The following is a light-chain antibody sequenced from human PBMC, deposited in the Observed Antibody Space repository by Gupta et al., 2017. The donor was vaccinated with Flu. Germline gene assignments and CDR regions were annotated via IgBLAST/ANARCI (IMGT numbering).Light chain of an antibody. CDR3: AAWDVSLNGPV. Sequence: QSVLTQPPSASGTPGQSVTISCSGSSSNIGTNTLNWYQQIPGTAPKLLIYSINQRPSGVPDRFSGSKSGTSASLAISGLQSEDEGDYYCAAWDVSLNGPVFGGGTKLTVL. J-gene: IGLJ2*01. CDR1: SSNIGTNT. V-gene: IGLV1-44*01. CDR2: SIN.